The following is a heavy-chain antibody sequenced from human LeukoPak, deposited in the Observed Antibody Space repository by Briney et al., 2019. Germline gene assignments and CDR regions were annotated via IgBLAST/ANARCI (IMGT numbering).Heavy chain of an antibody. V-gene: IGHV3-74*01. J-gene: IGHJ6*02. CDR3: ASPVTTYYYYGMDV. CDR1: GFTFSSYW. Sequence: GGSLRHSCAASGFTFSSYWMHWVRQAPGKGLVWVSRINSDGSSTSYADSVKGRFTISRDNAKNTLYLQMNSLRAEDTAVYYCASPVTTYYYYGMDVWGQGTTVTVSS. D-gene: IGHD4-17*01. CDR2: INSDGSST.